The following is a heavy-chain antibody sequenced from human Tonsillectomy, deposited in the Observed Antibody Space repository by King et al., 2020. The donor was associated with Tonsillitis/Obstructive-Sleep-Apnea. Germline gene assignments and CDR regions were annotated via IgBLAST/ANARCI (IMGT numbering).Heavy chain of an antibody. Sequence: VQLVESGGGVVQPGRSLRLSCAASGFTFSSYAMHWVRQAPGKGLEWVAVISYDGSNKYYADSVKGRFTISRDNSKNTLYLQMNSLRAEDTAVYYCARDWGSTVSTDYAFDIWGQGTMVTVSS. D-gene: IGHD4-17*01. CDR3: ARDWGSTVSTDYAFDI. J-gene: IGHJ3*02. CDR2: ISYDGSNK. CDR1: GFTFSSYA. V-gene: IGHV3-30*04.